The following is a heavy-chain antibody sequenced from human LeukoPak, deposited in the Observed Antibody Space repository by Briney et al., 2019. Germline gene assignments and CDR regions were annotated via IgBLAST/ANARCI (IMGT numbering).Heavy chain of an antibody. Sequence: NPAGSLRLSCAASGCTFSTHWMYWVRQSPGKGLECIGEINHSGSTNCNPSLKSRVTISVDTSKNQFSLKLSSVTAADTAVYYCARGDLRYFDARWFDPWGQGTLVTVSS. CDR1: GCTFSTHW. CDR2: INHSGST. V-gene: IGHV4-34*01. CDR3: ARGDLRYFDARWFDP. D-gene: IGHD3-9*01. J-gene: IGHJ5*02.